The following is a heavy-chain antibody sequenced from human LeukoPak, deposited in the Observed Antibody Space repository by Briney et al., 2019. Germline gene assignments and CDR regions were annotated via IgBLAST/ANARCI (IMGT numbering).Heavy chain of an antibody. CDR2: IRSKANNYAT. D-gene: IGHD3-10*01. CDR1: GFTFSGST. Sequence: PGGSLRLSCAASGFTFSGSTMHWVRQASGKGLEWVGRIRSKANNYATAYATSVKGRFTLSRDDSKNTAYLQMSSLRAEDTAVYHCARAGTMIRGGPDSFDIWGQGTMVTVSS. V-gene: IGHV3-73*01. J-gene: IGHJ3*02. CDR3: ARAGTMIRGGPDSFDI.